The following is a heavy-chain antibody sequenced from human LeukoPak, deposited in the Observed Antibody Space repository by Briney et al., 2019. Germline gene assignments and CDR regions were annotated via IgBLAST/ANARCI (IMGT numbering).Heavy chain of an antibody. V-gene: IGHV3-21*01. CDR3: TRDPEALDY. Sequence: PGGSLRLSCAVSGITFSSYSMNWVRQAPGKGLEWVSSISSSSTYIYYADSVKGRFTISRDNAKNSLYLQMNSLRDEDTAVYYCTRDPEALDYWGQGTLVTVSS. CDR1: GITFSSYS. CDR2: ISSSSTYI. J-gene: IGHJ4*02.